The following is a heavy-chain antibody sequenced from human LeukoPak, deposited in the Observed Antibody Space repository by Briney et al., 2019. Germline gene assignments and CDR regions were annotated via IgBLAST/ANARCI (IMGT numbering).Heavy chain of an antibody. D-gene: IGHD2-8*01. Sequence: PGGSLRLSCAASGFTLSSYRMNWVRQAPGKGLEWVSSISSSSSYIYYADSVKGRFTISRDNAKNSLYLQMNSLRAEDTAVYYCAIYCTNGVCYTGWGQGTLVTVSS. CDR1: GFTLSSYR. V-gene: IGHV3-21*01. CDR2: ISSSSSYI. CDR3: AIYCTNGVCYTG. J-gene: IGHJ4*02.